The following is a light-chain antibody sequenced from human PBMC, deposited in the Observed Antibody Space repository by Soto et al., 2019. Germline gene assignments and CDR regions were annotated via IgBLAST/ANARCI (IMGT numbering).Light chain of an antibody. J-gene: IGLJ1*01. CDR3: CSYAGTYTFV. V-gene: IGLV2-11*01. CDR2: DVS. CDR1: SGDVGAYTY. Sequence: QSALTQPRSVSGSPGQSVTISCTGTSGDVGAYTYVSWYQHHPGKAPKLMIYDVSKRPSGVPDRFSGSKSGNTASLTISGLQAEDEAEYYCCSYAGTYTFVFGTGTKVTVL.